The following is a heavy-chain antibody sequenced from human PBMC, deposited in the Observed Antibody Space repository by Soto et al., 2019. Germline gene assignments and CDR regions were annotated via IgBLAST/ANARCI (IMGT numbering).Heavy chain of an antibody. Sequence: PGWSLGLASALSGLTFENHWMHWVRQAPGKGLEWVSRMNSDGSTTDYADSVKGRFTVSRDNAKNTLYLQMNSLRAEDTAVYYCATAEVDYWGPGTLVTVSS. J-gene: IGHJ4*02. V-gene: IGHV3-74*01. CDR3: ATAEVDY. CDR2: MNSDGSTT. CDR1: GLTFENHW.